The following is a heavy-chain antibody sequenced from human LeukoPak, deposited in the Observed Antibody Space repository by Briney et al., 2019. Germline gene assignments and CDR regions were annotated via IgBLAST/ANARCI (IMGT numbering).Heavy chain of an antibody. J-gene: IGHJ4*02. Sequence: SETLSLTCAFYGGSFSGYYWSWIRQPAGKGLEWIGEIDHSGSTNYNPSLKSRVTISVDTSKNQFSLKLSSVTAADPAVYYCARVSPGYFRDYWGQGTLVTVSS. CDR1: GGSFSGYY. D-gene: IGHD3-10*02. CDR3: ARVSPGYFRDY. V-gene: IGHV4-34*01. CDR2: IDHSGST.